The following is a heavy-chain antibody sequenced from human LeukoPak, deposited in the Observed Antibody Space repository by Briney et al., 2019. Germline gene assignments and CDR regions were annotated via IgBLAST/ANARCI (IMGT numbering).Heavy chain of an antibody. J-gene: IGHJ6*02. CDR2: ISSGGRAT. V-gene: IGHV3-48*03. Sequence: GGSLRLSCAASGFTFSSYEMNWVRQAPGKGLEWVSYISSGGRATYYADSVKGRFTISRDNAKNSPYLLMNSLRAADTAVYYCARELPVGLEVDGMDVWGQGTTVTVSS. CDR3: ARELPVGLEVDGMDV. D-gene: IGHD1-1*01. CDR1: GFTFSSYE.